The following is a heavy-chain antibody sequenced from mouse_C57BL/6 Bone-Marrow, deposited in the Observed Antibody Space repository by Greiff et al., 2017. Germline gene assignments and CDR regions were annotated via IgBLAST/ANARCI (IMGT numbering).Heavy chain of an antibody. V-gene: IGHV5-4*03. CDR1: GFTFSSYA. J-gene: IGHJ3*01. D-gene: IGHD2-3*01. Sequence: EVMLVESGGGLVKPGGSLKLSCAASGFTFSSYAMSWVRQTPEKRLEWVATISDGGRYTYYPDNVKGRFTISRDNAKNNLYLQMSHLKSEDTAMYYCARVMGPWFAYWGQGTLVTVSA. CDR3: ARVMGPWFAY. CDR2: ISDGGRYT.